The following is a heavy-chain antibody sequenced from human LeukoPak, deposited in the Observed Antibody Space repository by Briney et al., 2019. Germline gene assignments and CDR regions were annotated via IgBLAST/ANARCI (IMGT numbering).Heavy chain of an antibody. V-gene: IGHV3-48*01. D-gene: IGHD6-13*01. CDR1: GFTFSSYN. CDR3: ARELAARIAAAGAPFDY. J-gene: IGHJ4*02. Sequence: GGSLRLSCAASGFTFSSYNMKWVRQAPGKGLEWVSHISTSSSTIYYADSVKGRFTISRDNSKNTLYLQMNSLRAEDTAVYYCARELAARIAAAGAPFDYWGQGTLVTVPS. CDR2: ISTSSSTI.